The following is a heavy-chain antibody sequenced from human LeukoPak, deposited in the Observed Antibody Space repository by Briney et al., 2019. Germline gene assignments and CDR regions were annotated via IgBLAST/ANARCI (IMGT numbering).Heavy chain of an antibody. CDR2: ISGSGGNT. V-gene: IGHV3-23*01. CDR3: ARDFYDGFALDY. Sequence: GGSLRLSCAASGFTFRRYGMTWVRQAPGKGLEWVSSISGSGGNTYYADPVKGRFTVSRDNSKNTLYLQMDNLRAEDTGVYYCARDFYDGFALDYWGQGTLVTVSS. J-gene: IGHJ4*02. D-gene: IGHD2/OR15-2a*01. CDR1: GFTFRRYG.